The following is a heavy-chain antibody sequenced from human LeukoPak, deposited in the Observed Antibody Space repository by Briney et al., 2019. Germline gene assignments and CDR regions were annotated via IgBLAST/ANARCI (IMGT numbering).Heavy chain of an antibody. Sequence: GGSLRLSCAASGFTFSNYWMTWVRQAPGKGLEWVANINQDGNDKYYVDSVKGRFTISRDNTKSSLFLQMNSLRAEATAVYYCAVTRTRGDHWGQGTLVTVSS. CDR3: AVTRTRGDH. CDR2: INQDGNDK. D-gene: IGHD2-21*01. V-gene: IGHV3-7*03. CDR1: GFTFSNYW. J-gene: IGHJ4*02.